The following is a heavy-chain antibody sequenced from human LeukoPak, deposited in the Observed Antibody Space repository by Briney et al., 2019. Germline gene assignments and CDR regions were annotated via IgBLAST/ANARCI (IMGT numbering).Heavy chain of an antibody. V-gene: IGHV3-9*01. CDR3: AKELGY. J-gene: IGHJ4*02. Sequence: GRSLRPSCAASGFTFDDYAMHWVRQAPGKGLEWVSGISWNSGSIGYADSVKGRFTISRDNAKNTLYLQMNSLRAEDTAVYYCAKELGYWGQGTLVTVSS. CDR1: GFTFDDYA. CDR2: ISWNSGSI.